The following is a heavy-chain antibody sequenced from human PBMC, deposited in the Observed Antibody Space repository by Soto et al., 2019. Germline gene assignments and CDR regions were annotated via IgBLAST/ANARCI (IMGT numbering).Heavy chain of an antibody. V-gene: IGHV3-48*02. D-gene: IGHD3-9*01. J-gene: IGHJ6*02. Sequence: EVQLVESGGGLVQPGGSLRLSCAASGFTFSSYSMNWVRQAPGKGLEWVSYISSSSSTIYYADSVKGRFTISRDNAKNSLYLQMNRLRDEDTAVYYCARVKFRYFDPYGMDVWGQGTTVTVSS. CDR3: ARVKFRYFDPYGMDV. CDR2: ISSSSSTI. CDR1: GFTFSSYS.